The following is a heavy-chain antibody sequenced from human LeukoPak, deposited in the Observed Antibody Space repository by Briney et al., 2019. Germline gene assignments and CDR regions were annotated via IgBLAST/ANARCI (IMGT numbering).Heavy chain of an antibody. D-gene: IGHD2/OR15-2a*01. CDR3: ARDSSSFPNYFDY. CDR1: GFTVSSNY. J-gene: IGHJ4*02. Sequence: PGGSLRLSCVASGFTVSSNYMSWVRQAPGKGMEWVSLLYSDGSTFYGDSVTGRFTISRDNSKNTVYLQMNSLRGEDTAVYYCARDSSSFPNYFDYWGQGTLVTVSS. V-gene: IGHV3-53*01. CDR2: LYSDGST.